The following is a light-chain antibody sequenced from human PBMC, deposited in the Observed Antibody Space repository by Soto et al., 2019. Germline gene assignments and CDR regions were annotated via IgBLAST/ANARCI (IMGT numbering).Light chain of an antibody. Sequence: EIVLTQSPGTLSLSPGERATLSCRASQTVSRDYLAWYHQKPGQAPRILIYGASSRAPGIPDRFSGSGSGTDFTLTVSGLEPEDFAVYYCQQYGSSPTFGGGTKVEIK. CDR1: QTVSRDY. CDR3: QQYGSSPT. V-gene: IGKV3-20*01. CDR2: GAS. J-gene: IGKJ4*01.